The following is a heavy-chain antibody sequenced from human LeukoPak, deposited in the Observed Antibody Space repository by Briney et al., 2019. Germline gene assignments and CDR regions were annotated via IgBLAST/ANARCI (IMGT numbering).Heavy chain of an antibody. Sequence: SETLSLTCAVYGGSFSGYYWSWIRQPPGKGLEWIGEINHSGSTNYNPSLKSRVTISVDTSKNQFSLKLSSVTAADTAVYYCARGPSGSPYYFDYWGQGILVTVSS. J-gene: IGHJ4*02. CDR3: ARGPSGSPYYFDY. CDR1: GGSFSGYY. V-gene: IGHV4-34*01. D-gene: IGHD1-26*01. CDR2: INHSGST.